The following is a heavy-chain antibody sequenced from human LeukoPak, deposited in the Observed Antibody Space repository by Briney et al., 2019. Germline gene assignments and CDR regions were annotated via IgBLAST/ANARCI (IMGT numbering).Heavy chain of an antibody. J-gene: IGHJ4*02. Sequence: ASVKVSCKASGYTFTSYYMHWVRQAPGQGLEWMGIINPSGGSTSYAQKFQGRVTMTRDMSTSTVYMELSSLRSEDTAVYYCARAPTVTTPWDYWGQGTLVTVSS. CDR1: GYTFTSYY. D-gene: IGHD4-17*01. CDR3: ARAPTVTTPWDY. V-gene: IGHV1-46*01. CDR2: INPSGGST.